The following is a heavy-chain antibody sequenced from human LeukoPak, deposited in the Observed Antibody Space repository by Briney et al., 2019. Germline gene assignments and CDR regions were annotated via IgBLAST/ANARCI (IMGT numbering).Heavy chain of an antibody. CDR2: ISFDGSYK. J-gene: IGHJ3*01. CDR3: ARETLDALDL. Sequence: TGGSLRLSCTASGVTISGDAMHWVRQAPGKGLQWVAHISFDGSYKYYADSVKGRFTISRDNSKNTLYLQMNSLRTDDTALFYCARETLDALDLWGPGTLVTVSS. CDR1: GVTISGDA. V-gene: IGHV3-30*04.